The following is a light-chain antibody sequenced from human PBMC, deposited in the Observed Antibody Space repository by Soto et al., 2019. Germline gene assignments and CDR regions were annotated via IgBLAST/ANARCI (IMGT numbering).Light chain of an antibody. CDR3: QQYNNWPQA. J-gene: IGKJ1*01. CDR1: QSVITH. CDR2: GAS. V-gene: IGKV3-15*01. Sequence: EVVMTQSPATLSVSPGERATLSCRASQSVITHLAWYQQKPGQPPRLLISGASTRATGIPARFSGSGSGTEFTLTISSLQSEDFAVYYCQQYNNWPQAFGQGTRVEIK.